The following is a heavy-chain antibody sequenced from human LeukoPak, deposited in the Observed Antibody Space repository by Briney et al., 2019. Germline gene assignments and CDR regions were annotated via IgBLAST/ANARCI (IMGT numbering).Heavy chain of an antibody. Sequence: PSETLSLTCTVSGGSISSYYWSWIRQPPGKGLEWIGEINHSGSTNYNPSLKSRVTISVDTSKNQFSLKLSSVTAADTAVYYCARYYYDSSGYYPDYYGMDVWGQGTTVTVSS. D-gene: IGHD3-22*01. V-gene: IGHV4-34*01. CDR1: GGSISSYY. CDR3: ARYYYDSSGYYPDYYGMDV. CDR2: INHSGST. J-gene: IGHJ6*02.